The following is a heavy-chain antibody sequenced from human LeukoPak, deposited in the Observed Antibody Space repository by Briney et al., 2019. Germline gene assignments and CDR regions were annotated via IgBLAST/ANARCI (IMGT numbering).Heavy chain of an antibody. CDR2: ISGSGGST. V-gene: IGHV3-23*01. D-gene: IGHD3-22*01. Sequence: GGSLRLSCAASGFTFSSYAMSWVRQAPGKGLEWVSAISGSGGSTYYADSAKGRFTISRDNSKNTLYLQMNSLRAKDTAVYYCAILRTYYYDSSGYYYGGFDYWGQGTLVTVSS. J-gene: IGHJ4*02. CDR3: AILRTYYYDSSGYYYGGFDY. CDR1: GFTFSSYA.